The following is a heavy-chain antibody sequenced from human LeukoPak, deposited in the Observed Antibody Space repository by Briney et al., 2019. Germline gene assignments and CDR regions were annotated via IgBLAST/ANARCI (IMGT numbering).Heavy chain of an antibody. V-gene: IGHV3-48*03. CDR3: AKDGGSGILY. J-gene: IGHJ4*02. CDR1: GFTFSNYE. CDR2: ISASGNPM. Sequence: QPGGSLRLSCAAFGFTFSNYEMNWVRQAPGKGLEWISYISASGNPMFYADSVKGRFTISRDNAKNSLYLQMNSLRAEDTAIYYCAKDGGSGILYWGQGTLVTVSS. D-gene: IGHD3-10*01.